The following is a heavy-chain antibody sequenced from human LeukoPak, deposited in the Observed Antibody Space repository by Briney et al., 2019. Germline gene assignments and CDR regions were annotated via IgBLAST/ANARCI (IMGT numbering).Heavy chain of an antibody. Sequence: GRSLRLSCAASGFTFSSYAMHWVRQAPGKGLEWVAVISYDGSNKYYADSVKGRFTISRDNSKNTLYLQMNSLRAEDTAVYYCARELVSGYYDNWFDPWGQGTLVTVSS. J-gene: IGHJ5*02. CDR2: ISYDGSNK. CDR3: ARELVSGYYDNWFDP. V-gene: IGHV3-30*04. CDR1: GFTFSSYA. D-gene: IGHD3-3*01.